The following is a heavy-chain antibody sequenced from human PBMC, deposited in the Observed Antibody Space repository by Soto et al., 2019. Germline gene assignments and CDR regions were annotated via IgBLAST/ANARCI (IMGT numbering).Heavy chain of an antibody. D-gene: IGHD2-2*03. J-gene: IGHJ5*02. CDR2: ISAYNGNT. Sequence: QGQLVQSGAEVKKPGASVKVSCKASGYTFTSYGISWVRQAPGQGLEWMGWISAYNGNTNYAQKLQGRVTMTTDTSTSTAYMELRSLRSDDTAVYYCARDGVGYCISTSCLNWFDPWGQGTLVTVSS. CDR3: ARDGVGYCISTSCLNWFDP. CDR1: GYTFTSYG. V-gene: IGHV1-18*01.